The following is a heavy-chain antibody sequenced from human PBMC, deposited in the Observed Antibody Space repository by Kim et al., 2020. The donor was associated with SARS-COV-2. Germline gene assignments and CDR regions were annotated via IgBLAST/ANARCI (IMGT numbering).Heavy chain of an antibody. CDR3: AKGGRLEYSSSSGDY. Sequence: YVKGRFTITRDNSKNTLYLKMNSLRAEDTAVYYCAKGGRLEYSSSSGDYWGQGTLVTVSS. D-gene: IGHD6-6*01. J-gene: IGHJ4*02. V-gene: IGHV3-30*02.